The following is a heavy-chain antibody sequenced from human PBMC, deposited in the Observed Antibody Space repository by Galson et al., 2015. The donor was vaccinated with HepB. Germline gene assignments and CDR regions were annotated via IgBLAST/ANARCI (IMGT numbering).Heavy chain of an antibody. CDR2: ISIGGGST. CDR3: AKRRGGSYYDAFDI. V-gene: IGHV3-23*01. J-gene: IGHJ3*02. Sequence: TSGFTFSSYDMSWVRQAPGTGLEWVSTISIGGGSTYYVDSVKGRFTISRDNSRSTLHLQMNSLRAEDTALYYCAKRRGGSYYDAFDIWGQGTMVTVSS. D-gene: IGHD1-26*01. CDR1: GFTFSSYD.